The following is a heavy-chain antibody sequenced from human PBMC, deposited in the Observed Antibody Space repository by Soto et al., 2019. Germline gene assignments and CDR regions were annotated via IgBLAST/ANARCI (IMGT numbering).Heavy chain of an antibody. CDR3: AGQTFTIAAASYGRSNWFDP. J-gene: IGHJ5*02. V-gene: IGHV4-39*01. Sequence: SETLSLTCTVSGGSITSSSQFWVCVRQPPGKGLELIGTIYFTGNTYYTPSLKSRLTMSIDTSKNEFSLRLNSVTAADTAVYYCAGQTFTIAAASYGRSNWFDPWGPGTLVTVSS. D-gene: IGHD6-25*01. CDR1: GGSITSSSQF. CDR2: IYFTGNT.